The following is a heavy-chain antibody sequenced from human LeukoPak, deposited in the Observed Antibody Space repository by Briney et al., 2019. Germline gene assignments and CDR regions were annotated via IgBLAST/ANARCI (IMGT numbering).Heavy chain of an antibody. CDR3: ARRPTTSVVGATTNYFDH. V-gene: IGHV4-39*01. CDR2: IYFSGST. J-gene: IGHJ4*02. Sequence: SETLSLTCTVSGGSMNSHTYYWGWACQPPGKRLEWIASIYFSGSTYYNPSLKSRVTISVDTSKSQFSLKLTSVTAADTAVYYCARRPTTSVVGATTNYFDHWGQGARVTVSS. CDR1: GGSMNSHTYY. D-gene: IGHD1-26*01.